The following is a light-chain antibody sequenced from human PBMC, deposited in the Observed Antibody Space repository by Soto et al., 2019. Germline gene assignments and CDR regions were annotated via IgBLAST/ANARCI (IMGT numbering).Light chain of an antibody. Sequence: DIQMTQSPSSVSASVGDRVTITCRASQGISSWLAWYQHKPGKDPKLLMYAASNLQSGVPSRFTGSGSGTDFTLTINGLQPEDFATYYCQQANSLPLTFGGGTKVEIK. J-gene: IGKJ4*01. CDR1: QGISSW. CDR2: AAS. V-gene: IGKV1-12*01. CDR3: QQANSLPLT.